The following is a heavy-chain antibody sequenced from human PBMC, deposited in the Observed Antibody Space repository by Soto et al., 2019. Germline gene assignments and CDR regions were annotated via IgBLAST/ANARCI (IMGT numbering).Heavy chain of an antibody. CDR1: CGSISSGGYY. D-gene: IGHD2-21*01. J-gene: IGHJ4*02. CDR2: IYYSGST. V-gene: IGHV4-31*03. CDR3: ARVRAYTFDY. Sequence: QVQLQASGPGRVKPSQTLSLTCTVSCGSISSGGYYWSWIRQHPGKGLEWMGYIYYSGSTYYNPSLKSRVTISVDTSKNQFSLKLSSVTAADTAVYYCARVRAYTFDYWGQGTLVTVSS.